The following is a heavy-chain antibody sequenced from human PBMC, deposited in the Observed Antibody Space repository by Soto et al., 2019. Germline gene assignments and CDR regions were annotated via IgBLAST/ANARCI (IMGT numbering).Heavy chain of an antibody. CDR1: GFTFSSYA. CDR2: ISYDGSNK. J-gene: IGHJ4*02. V-gene: IGHV3-30-3*01. CDR3: ARDGIVLMVYPDY. Sequence: GGSLRLSCAASGFTFSSYAMHWVRQAPGKGLEWVAVISYDGSNKYYADSVKGRFTISSDNSKNTLYLQMNSLRAEDTAVYYCARDGIVLMVYPDYWGQGTLVTVSS. D-gene: IGHD2-8*01.